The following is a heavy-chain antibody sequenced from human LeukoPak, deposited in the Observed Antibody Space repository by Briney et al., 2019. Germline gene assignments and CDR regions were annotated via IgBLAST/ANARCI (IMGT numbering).Heavy chain of an antibody. CDR1: GGSFSGYY. J-gene: IGHJ4*02. D-gene: IGHD3-22*01. V-gene: IGHV4-34*01. CDR2: INHSGST. Sequence: PSETLSLTCAVYGGSFSGYYWSWIRQPPGKGLEWIGEINHSGSTNYNPSLKSRVTISVDTSKNQFSLKLSSVTAADTAVYYCARDRGGYYYNYFDYWGQGTLVTVSS. CDR3: ARDRGGYYYNYFDY.